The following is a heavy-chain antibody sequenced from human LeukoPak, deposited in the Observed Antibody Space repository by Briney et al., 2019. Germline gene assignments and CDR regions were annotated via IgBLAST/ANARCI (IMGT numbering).Heavy chain of an antibody. J-gene: IGHJ3*02. D-gene: IGHD2-21*02. Sequence: PGRSLRLSCATSGFTFSAYGMHWVRQAPGKGLEWVAVISYDGSNKFYADSVKGRFTISRDNSRNRLFLQLNSLRAEDTAVYYCARDRLAYCGGDCYWGDPFDIWGQGTMVTVSS. CDR1: GFTFSAYG. CDR3: ARDRLAYCGGDCYWGDPFDI. CDR2: ISYDGSNK. V-gene: IGHV3-30*03.